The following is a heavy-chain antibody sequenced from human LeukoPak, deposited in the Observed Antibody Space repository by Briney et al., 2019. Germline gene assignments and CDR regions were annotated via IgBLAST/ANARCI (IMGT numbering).Heavy chain of an antibody. Sequence: PGGSLRLSRAASGFTFSSYWMSWVRQAPGKGLEWVANIKQDGSEKYYVDSVKGRFTISRDNAKNSLYLQMNSLRAEDTAVYYCARDEDDGDYAPWDYWGQGTLVTVSS. J-gene: IGHJ4*02. D-gene: IGHD4-17*01. CDR1: GFTFSSYW. CDR2: IKQDGSEK. V-gene: IGHV3-7*03. CDR3: ARDEDDGDYAPWDY.